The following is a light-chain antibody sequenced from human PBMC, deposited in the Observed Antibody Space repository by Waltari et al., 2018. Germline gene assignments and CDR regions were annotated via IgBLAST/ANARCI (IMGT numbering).Light chain of an antibody. CDR2: GAS. V-gene: IGKV1-39*01. Sequence: IQLTQSPSSLSASPGVSVTITCRASQRVKRYLNLYQQKPGRAPKLLIYGASKLQTGVPSRFSGSGSATVFTLTISSLQPEDFATYYCQQSNSANSFGQGTKLEIK. J-gene: IGKJ2*03. CDR1: QRVKRY. CDR3: QQSNSANS.